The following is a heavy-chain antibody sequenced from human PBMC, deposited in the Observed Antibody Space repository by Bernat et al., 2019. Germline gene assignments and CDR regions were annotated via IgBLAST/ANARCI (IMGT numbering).Heavy chain of an antibody. CDR3: ARVTSIFGVVSSYYYYMDV. CDR2: INAHIGHT. J-gene: IGHJ6*03. CDR1: DYTFPSYG. V-gene: IGHV1-18*01. Sequence: QVQLVQSGAEVKKPGASVKVSCKASDYTFPSYGLSWVRQAPGQGLEWMGWINAHIGHTHYAEKFQGRVTMTTDTSTSTAYMGLRGLRSDDTAVYYCARVTSIFGVVSSYYYYMDVWGEGTTVTVSS. D-gene: IGHD3-3*01.